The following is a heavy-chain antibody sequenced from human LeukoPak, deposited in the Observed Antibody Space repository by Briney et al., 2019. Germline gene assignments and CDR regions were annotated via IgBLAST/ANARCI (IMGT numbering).Heavy chain of an antibody. D-gene: IGHD3-22*01. CDR2: IYYSGST. CDR1: GGSISSYY. CDR3: ARGNSYNYGDFDY. Sequence: PSGTLSLTCTVSGGSISSYYWSWIRQPPGKGLEWIGYIYYSGSTNCNPSLESRVTISVDTSKNQFSLNLSSVTAADTAVYYCARGNSYNYGDFDYWGQGTLVTVSS. V-gene: IGHV4-59*01. J-gene: IGHJ4*02.